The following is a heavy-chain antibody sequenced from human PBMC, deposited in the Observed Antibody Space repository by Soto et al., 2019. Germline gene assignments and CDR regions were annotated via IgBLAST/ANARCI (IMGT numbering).Heavy chain of an antibody. D-gene: IGHD1-20*01. CDR3: ARALNNWNDGGVY. J-gene: IGHJ4*02. Sequence: GASVKVSCKASGYTFTSYDINWLRQATGQGLDGMGWMNPNSGNTGYAQKFQGRVTMTRNTPISTAYMELSSLRSEDTAVYYCARALNNWNDGGVYWGQGTLVTVSS. V-gene: IGHV1-8*01. CDR2: MNPNSGNT. CDR1: GYTFTSYD.